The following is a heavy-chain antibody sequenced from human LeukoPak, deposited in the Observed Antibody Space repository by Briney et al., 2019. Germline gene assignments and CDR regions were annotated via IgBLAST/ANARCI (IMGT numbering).Heavy chain of an antibody. Sequence: GGSLRLSCAASGFSFSSYWMHWVRQAPGKGLVWVSRINTDGSSTTYADSVKGRFTISRDNAKNTLYLQMNSLRAEDTAVYYCAREGQHYYDGSGYPDYWGHGALVTVSP. V-gene: IGHV3-74*01. D-gene: IGHD3-22*01. CDR2: INTDGSST. J-gene: IGHJ4*01. CDR3: AREGQHYYDGSGYPDY. CDR1: GFSFSSYW.